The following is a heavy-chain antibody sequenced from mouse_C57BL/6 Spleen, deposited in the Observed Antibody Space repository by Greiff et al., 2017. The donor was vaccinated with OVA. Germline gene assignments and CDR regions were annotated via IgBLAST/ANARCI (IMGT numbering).Heavy chain of an antibody. Sequence: VQLQQSGPELVKPGASVKISCKASGYSFTGYYMNWVKQSPEKSLEWIGEINPSTGGTTYNQKFKAKATLTVDKSSSTAYMQLKSLTSEDSAVYYCARRRDPGYFEVWGTGTTVTVSS. CDR2: INPSTGGT. V-gene: IGHV1-42*01. CDR1: GYSFTGYY. J-gene: IGHJ1*03. CDR3: ARRRDPGYFEV.